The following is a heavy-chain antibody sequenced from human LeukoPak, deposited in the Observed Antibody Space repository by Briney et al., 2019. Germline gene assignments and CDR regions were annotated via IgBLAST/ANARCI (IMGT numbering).Heavy chain of an antibody. CDR1: GFTFDDYA. D-gene: IGHD5-18*01. V-gene: IGHV3-43*02. Sequence: GGSLRLSCAASGFTFDDYAMHWVRQAPGKGLEWVSLISGDGGSTYYAESVKGRFTISRDNSKTSLYLQMNSLRTEDTALYYCAKGNGYHLDYWGQGTLVTVSS. CDR3: AKGNGYHLDY. CDR2: ISGDGGST. J-gene: IGHJ4*02.